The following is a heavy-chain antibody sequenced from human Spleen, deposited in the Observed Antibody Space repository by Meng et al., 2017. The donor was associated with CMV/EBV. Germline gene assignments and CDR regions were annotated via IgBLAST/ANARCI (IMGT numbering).Heavy chain of an antibody. CDR2: ISSSSSYI. CDR3: ARGYYFDY. V-gene: IGHV3-21*01. Sequence: GESLKISCAASGFTFSSYSMNWVRQAPGKGLEWVSFISSSSSYIYYADSVKGRFTISRDNAKNSLYLQMNSLRAEDTAVFYCARGYYFDYWGQGTLVTVSS. CDR1: GFTFSSYS. J-gene: IGHJ4*02. D-gene: IGHD2-15*01.